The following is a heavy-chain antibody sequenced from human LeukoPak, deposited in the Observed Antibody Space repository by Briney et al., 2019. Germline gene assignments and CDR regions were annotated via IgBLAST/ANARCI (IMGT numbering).Heavy chain of an antibody. CDR1: GYTFTSYG. V-gene: IGHV1-18*01. J-gene: IGHJ4*02. CDR2: ISAYNGNT. Sequence: RASVKVSCKASGYTFTSYGISWVRQAPGQGLEWMGWISAYNGNTNYAQKLQGRVTMTTDTSTSTAYMELRSLRSDDTAVYYCASHKTAYGYSYGYSLDYWGQGTLVTVSS. CDR3: ASHKTAYGYSYGYSLDY. D-gene: IGHD5-18*01.